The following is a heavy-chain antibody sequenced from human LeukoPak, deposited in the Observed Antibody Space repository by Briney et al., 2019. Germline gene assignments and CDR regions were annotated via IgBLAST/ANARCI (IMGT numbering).Heavy chain of an antibody. V-gene: IGHV3-30*18. D-gene: IGHD3-16*01. J-gene: IGHJ4*02. CDR3: AKDKTWGYFDY. CDR2: ISYDGSNK. Sequence: GGSLRLSCAASGFTFSTYGMHWVRQAPGKGLEWVAVISYDGSNKYYAESVKGRFTISRDNSKNTLYLQMNSLRAEDTAVYYCAKDKTWGYFDYWGQGTLVTVSS. CDR1: GFTFSTYG.